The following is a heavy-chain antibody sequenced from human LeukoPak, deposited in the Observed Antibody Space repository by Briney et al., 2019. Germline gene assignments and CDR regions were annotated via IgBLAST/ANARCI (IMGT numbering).Heavy chain of an antibody. CDR3: AKDYTVTTRGYFEW. CDR2: MSSSSSYI. J-gene: IGHJ4*02. D-gene: IGHD4-17*01. V-gene: IGHV3-21*04. CDR1: GFTFSSYS. Sequence: PGGCLRLSCAASGFTFSSYSMNWVRQAPGKGLEWVSSMSSSSSYIYYADSVKGRFTISRDNAKNSLYLQMNSLRAEDTAVYYCAKDYTVTTRGYFEWWGQGTLVTVS.